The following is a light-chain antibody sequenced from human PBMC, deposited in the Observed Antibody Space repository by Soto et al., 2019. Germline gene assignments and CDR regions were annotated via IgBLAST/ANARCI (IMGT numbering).Light chain of an antibody. CDR1: QSVSSSY. CDR2: AAS. CDR3: QYYVTSPT. Sequence: EIVLPQSPGTLSLSPGERATLSCGASQSVSSSYLAWLRQKPGQAPRLLIYAASSRPTGIPDRFSGSGSGTDFTLTISRLEPEDFAVYYCQYYVTSPTFGGGTKV. J-gene: IGKJ4*01. V-gene: IGKV3-20*01.